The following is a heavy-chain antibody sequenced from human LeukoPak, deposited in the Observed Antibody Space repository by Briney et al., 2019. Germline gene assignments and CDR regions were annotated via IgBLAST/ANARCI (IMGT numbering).Heavy chain of an antibody. CDR3: AKFGFCSSTSCPAPH. D-gene: IGHD2-2*01. J-gene: IGHJ4*02. Sequence: PGGSLRLSCAVSGFLFSGSWMSWVRQAPGKGLEWVALIKFDGSATFYVDSVKGRFTISRDNAKNSLYLQMNSLRAEDTAIYYCAKFGFCSSTSCPAPHWGQGTLVTVSS. V-gene: IGHV3-7*03. CDR1: GFLFSGSW. CDR2: IKFDGSAT.